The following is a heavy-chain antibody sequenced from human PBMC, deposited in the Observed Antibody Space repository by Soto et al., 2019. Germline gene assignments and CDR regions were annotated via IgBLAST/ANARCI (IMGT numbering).Heavy chain of an antibody. V-gene: IGHV4-34*01. Sequence: PSETLSLTCAVYGGSFSGYYWSWIRQPPGKGLEWIGEINHSGSTNYNPSLKSRVTISVDRSKNQFSLKLSSVTAADTAVYYCARDQGDYIFDPWGQGTLVTVSS. D-gene: IGHD4-17*01. CDR1: GGSFSGYY. CDR2: INHSGST. CDR3: ARDQGDYIFDP. J-gene: IGHJ5*02.